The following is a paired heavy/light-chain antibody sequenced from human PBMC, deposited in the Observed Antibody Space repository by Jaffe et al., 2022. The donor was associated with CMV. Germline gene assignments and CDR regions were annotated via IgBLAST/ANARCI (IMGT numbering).Heavy chain of an antibody. V-gene: IGHV4-31*03. CDR1: GGSINSGNYY. J-gene: IGHJ2*01. CDR3: ARHGYFDL. CDR2: IFHSGST. Sequence: QVQLQESGPGLVKPSQTLSLTCTVSGGSINSGNYYWSWIRQHPGTGLEWIGHIFHSGSTSYNPSLKSRLSMSVDTSKNQFSLRLSSVTAADTAVYYCARHGYFDLWGRGTLVTVSS.
Light chain of an antibody. CDR2: EAS. CDR1: QSLLHSDGKTY. CDR3: MQGLHLPYT. V-gene: IGKV2-29*02. Sequence: DIVMTQTPLSLSVTPGQPASISCRSGQSLLHSDGKTYLYWYLQKPGQSPQLLIFEASSRFSGVPARFSGSGSGTDFTLKISRVEAEDVGFYYCMQGLHLPYTFGQGTKLDIK. J-gene: IGKJ2*01.